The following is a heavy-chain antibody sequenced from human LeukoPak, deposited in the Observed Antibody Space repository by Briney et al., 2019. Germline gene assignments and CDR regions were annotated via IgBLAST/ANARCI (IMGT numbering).Heavy chain of an antibody. CDR1: GFTFKNYA. CDR3: ARGKGIRYLEWLLSYH. V-gene: IGHV3-30-3*01. Sequence: GGSLRLSCAGSGFTFKNYALHWIRQAPGKGLEWVAAISYERSNKDYADSVKGRFTISRDNSHNMVFLQMNSLRTEDTAVYFCARGKGIRYLEWLLSYHWGQGTLVTVSS. D-gene: IGHD3-3*01. CDR2: ISYERSNK. J-gene: IGHJ5*02.